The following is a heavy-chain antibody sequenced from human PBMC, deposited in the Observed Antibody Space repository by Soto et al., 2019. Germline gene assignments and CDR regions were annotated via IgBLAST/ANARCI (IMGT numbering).Heavy chain of an antibody. CDR1: GFTFSSYA. D-gene: IGHD2-2*01. V-gene: IGHV3-30-3*01. J-gene: IGHJ5*02. CDR3: ASSSGYCSSTSCYVGLGRAADKYNWFDP. CDR2: ISYDGSNK. Sequence: PGGSLRLSCAASGFTFSSYAMHWVRQAPGKGLEWVAVISYDGSNKYYADSVKGRFTISRDNSKNTLYLQMNSLRAEDTAVYYCASSSGYCSSTSCYVGLGRAADKYNWFDPWGQGTLVTVSS.